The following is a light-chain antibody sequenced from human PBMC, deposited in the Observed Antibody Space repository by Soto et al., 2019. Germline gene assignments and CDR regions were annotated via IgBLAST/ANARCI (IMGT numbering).Light chain of an antibody. J-gene: IGLJ2*01. CDR3: SSYTSRSTVV. V-gene: IGLV2-14*01. Sequence: QSALTQPASVSGSPGQSITISCTGTSSDVGGYNYVSWYQQHPGKVPKLMIYDVSNRPSGVSNRFSGSKSGNTASLTISGLQAEDEADYYCSSYTSRSTVVFGGGTQLTVL. CDR1: SSDVGGYNY. CDR2: DVS.